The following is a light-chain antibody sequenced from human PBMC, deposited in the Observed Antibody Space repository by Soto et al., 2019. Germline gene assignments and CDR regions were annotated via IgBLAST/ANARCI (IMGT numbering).Light chain of an antibody. Sequence: EIVMTQSPATLSVSPGERATLSCRASQSVSSNLAWYQQKPGQAPRLLIYGASTRATGIPARFSGSGSGTEFTLTISSLQSEDFAVYYCQQYNNWPFPSWTFEQGTKVEIK. CDR2: GAS. V-gene: IGKV3-15*01. CDR3: QQYNNWPFPSWT. CDR1: QSVSSN. J-gene: IGKJ1*01.